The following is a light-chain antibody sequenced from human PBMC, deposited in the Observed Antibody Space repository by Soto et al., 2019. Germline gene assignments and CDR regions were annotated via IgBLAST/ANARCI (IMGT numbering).Light chain of an antibody. CDR2: NAS. V-gene: IGKV1-5*03. CDR1: RNIATW. CDR3: QQYSSFTT. J-gene: IGKJ1*01. Sequence: DIQMTQTPSTLSASVGDRVTITCRASRNIATWLDWYQQKPGNAPKLLIYNASTLQSGVPSRFSGSGSGTEFTLTISSLQPDDFATYYCQQYSSFTTFGQGTKVDI.